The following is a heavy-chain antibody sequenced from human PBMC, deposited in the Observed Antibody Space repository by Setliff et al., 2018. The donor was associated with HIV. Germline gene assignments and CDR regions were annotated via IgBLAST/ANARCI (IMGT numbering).Heavy chain of an antibody. CDR2: ISSNGGST. Sequence: PGGSLRLSCAASGFTFSSYAMHWVRQAPGKGLEYVSAISSNGGSTYYADSVKGRFTISRDNSKNTLYLQMGSLRAEDMAVYYCARDREMTTVTFFYYYYGMDVWGQGTTVTVSS. J-gene: IGHJ6*02. D-gene: IGHD4-4*01. CDR3: ARDREMTTVTFFYYYYGMDV. CDR1: GFTFSSYA. V-gene: IGHV3-64*02.